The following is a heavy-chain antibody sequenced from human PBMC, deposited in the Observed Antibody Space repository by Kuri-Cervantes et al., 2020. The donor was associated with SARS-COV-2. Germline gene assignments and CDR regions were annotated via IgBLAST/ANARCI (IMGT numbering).Heavy chain of an antibody. V-gene: IGHV4-39*07. D-gene: IGHD2-15*01. CDR1: GGSINSSSYY. CDR3: ARVKIAGACDY. CDR2: IYYSGRT. Sequence: SETLSLTCTVSGGSINSSSYYWGWIRQPPGKGLEWVGSIYYSGRTYYNPSLKSRVSISVDRSKNQFSLKLSYVSAADTAMYYWARVKIAGACDYWGQGTPVTVSS. J-gene: IGHJ4*02.